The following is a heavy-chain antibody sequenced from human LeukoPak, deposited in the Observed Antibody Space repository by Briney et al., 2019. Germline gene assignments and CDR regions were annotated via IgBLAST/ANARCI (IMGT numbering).Heavy chain of an antibody. V-gene: IGHV3-11*01. CDR2: ITNNGRKT. J-gene: IGHJ4*02. Sequence: PGGSLRLSCAASGFIFNDYFMGWIRQTPGKGLEWVSYITNNGRKTYYADSMKGRFTISRDNAKNSLYLQMNSLRAEDTALYYCAKAAGYSSSWYPNHYFDYWGQGTLVTVSS. CDR3: AKAAGYSSSWYPNHYFDY. CDR1: GFIFNDYF. D-gene: IGHD6-13*01.